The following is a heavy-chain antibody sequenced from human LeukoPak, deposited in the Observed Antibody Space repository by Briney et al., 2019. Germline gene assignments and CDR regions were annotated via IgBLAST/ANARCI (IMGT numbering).Heavy chain of an antibody. CDR2: IIPIFGTA. CDR3: ARICGSTSCLDY. V-gene: IGHV1-69*13. D-gene: IGHD2-2*01. CDR1: GGTFSSYA. J-gene: IGHJ4*02. Sequence: EASVKVSCKASGGTFSSYAISWVRQAPGQGLEWMGGIIPIFGTANYAQKFQGRVTITADESTSTAYMELSSLRSEDTAVYYCARICGSTSCLDYWGQGTLVTVSS.